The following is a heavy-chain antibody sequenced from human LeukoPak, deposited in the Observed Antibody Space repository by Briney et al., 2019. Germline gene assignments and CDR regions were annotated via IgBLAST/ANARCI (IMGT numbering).Heavy chain of an antibody. CDR2: INSDGGST. J-gene: IGHJ4*02. CDR1: GFTFSRHW. Sequence: GGSLRLSCAASGFTFSRHWMHWVRQAPGKGLVWVSRINSDGGSTTYADSVKGRFTISRDNAKNTLYLQMNSLRAEDTAVYYCAKADHSSGWYDHDYWGQGTLVTVSS. CDR3: AKADHSSGWYDHDY. D-gene: IGHD6-19*01. V-gene: IGHV3-74*01.